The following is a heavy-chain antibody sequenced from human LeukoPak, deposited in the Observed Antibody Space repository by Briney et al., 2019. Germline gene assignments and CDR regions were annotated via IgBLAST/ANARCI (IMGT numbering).Heavy chain of an antibody. D-gene: IGHD3-10*01. J-gene: IGHJ6*02. CDR2: INHSGST. CDR3: ARATPPYGSGSPSLYYYGMDV. Sequence: PSETLSLTCAVYGGSFSGYYWSWIRQPPGKGLEWIGEINHSGSTNYNPSLKSRVTMSVDTSKNQFSLKLSSVTAADTAVYYCARATPPYGSGSPSLYYYGMDVWGQGTTVTVSS. V-gene: IGHV4-34*01. CDR1: GGSFSGYY.